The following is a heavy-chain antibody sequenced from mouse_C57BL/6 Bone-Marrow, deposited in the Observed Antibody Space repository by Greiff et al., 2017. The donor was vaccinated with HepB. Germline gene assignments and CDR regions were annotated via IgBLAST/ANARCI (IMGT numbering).Heavy chain of an antibody. V-gene: IGHV1-81*01. CDR1: GYTFTSYG. Sequence: QVQLQQSGAELPRPRASVKLSCKASGYTFTSYGISWVKQRTGQGLEWIGEIYPRSGNTYYNEKFKGKGTLTADKSSSTAYMELRSLTSEDSAVYFCARLAQATPFAYWGQGTLVTVSA. CDR3: ARLAQATPFAY. J-gene: IGHJ3*01. D-gene: IGHD3-2*02. CDR2: IYPRSGNT.